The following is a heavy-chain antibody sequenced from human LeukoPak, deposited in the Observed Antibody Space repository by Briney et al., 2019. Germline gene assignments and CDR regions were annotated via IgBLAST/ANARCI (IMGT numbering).Heavy chain of an antibody. CDR3: AKKLKSPYYYDSSALGY. V-gene: IGHV3-30*02. D-gene: IGHD3-22*01. CDR2: IRFDESNK. J-gene: IGHJ4*02. CDR1: GFTFSRNG. Sequence: GGSLRLSCAASGFTFSRNGMHWVRQTPGKGLEWVAFIRFDESNKYYADSVKGRFTISRDNSKNTLYLQMNSLRAEDTAVYYCAKKLKSPYYYDSSALGYWGQGTLVTVSS.